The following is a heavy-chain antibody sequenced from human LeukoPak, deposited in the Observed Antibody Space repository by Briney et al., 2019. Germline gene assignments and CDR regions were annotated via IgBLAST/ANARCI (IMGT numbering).Heavy chain of an antibody. J-gene: IGHJ4*02. CDR2: ISSSGSIT. D-gene: IGHD3-3*01. Sequence: PGGSLGLSCAASGFTFSSYSMNWVRQAPGKGLEWVSYISSSGSITYYADSVKGRFTISRDNAKNSLYLQMNSLRAEDTAVYYCARDRNMDYDFWSGYYIDYWGQGTLVTVSS. V-gene: IGHV3-48*04. CDR3: ARDRNMDYDFWSGYYIDY. CDR1: GFTFSSYS.